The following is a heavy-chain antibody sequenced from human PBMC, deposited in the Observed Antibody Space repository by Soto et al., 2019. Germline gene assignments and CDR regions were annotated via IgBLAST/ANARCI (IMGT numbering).Heavy chain of an antibody. J-gene: IGHJ6*03. V-gene: IGHV4-39*01. D-gene: IGHD3-3*01. CDR1: GGSISSSSYY. CDR3: ARHRYYDFWSGYYYYMDV. CDR2: IYYSGST. Sequence: SETLSLTCTVSGGSISSSSYYWGWIRQPPGKGLEWIGSIYYSGSTYYNPSLKSRVTISVDTSKNQFSLKLSSVTAADTAVYYCARHRYYDFWSGYYYYMDVWGKGTTVTVSS.